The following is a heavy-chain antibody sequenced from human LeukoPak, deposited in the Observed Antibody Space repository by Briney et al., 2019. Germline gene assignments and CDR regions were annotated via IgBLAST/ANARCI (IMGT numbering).Heavy chain of an antibody. CDR1: GFTFSSYW. J-gene: IGHJ4*02. D-gene: IGHD1-7*01. CDR3: ARIALTGTTPYYFDY. CDR2: IKKDGSER. V-gene: IGHV3-7*03. Sequence: GGSLRLSCAASGFTFSSYWMNWVRQAPGKGLEWVANIKKDGSERYYVDSVKGRFTISRDNAKNSLYLQMNSLRAEDTALYYCARIALTGTTPYYFDYWGQGTLVTVSS.